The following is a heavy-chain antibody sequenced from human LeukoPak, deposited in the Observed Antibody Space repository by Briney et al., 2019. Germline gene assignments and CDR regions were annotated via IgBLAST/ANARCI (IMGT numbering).Heavy chain of an antibody. D-gene: IGHD3-22*01. CDR3: ARYDTGGYYSYFDY. J-gene: IGHJ4*02. V-gene: IGHV4-34*01. Sequence: PSETLSLTCAVYGGSFSGYYWSWIRQPPGKGLEWIGEINHSGSTNYNPSLKSRVTISVDTSKNQFSLKLSSVTAADTAIYYCARYDTGGYYSYFDYWGQGTLVTVSS. CDR2: INHSGST. CDR1: GGSFSGYY.